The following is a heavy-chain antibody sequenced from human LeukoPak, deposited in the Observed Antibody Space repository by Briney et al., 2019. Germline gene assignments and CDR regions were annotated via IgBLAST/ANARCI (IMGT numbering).Heavy chain of an antibody. CDR3: ARERINMNRGPFDP. J-gene: IGHJ5*02. Sequence: SETLSLTCAVYGGSFSGYYWSWIRQPPGKGLEWIGEINHSGSTNYNPSLKSRVTISVDTSKNQFSLKLSSVTAADTAVYYCARERINMNRGPFDPWGQGTLVTVSS. CDR1: GGSFSGYY. V-gene: IGHV4-34*01. CDR2: INHSGST. D-gene: IGHD3-10*01.